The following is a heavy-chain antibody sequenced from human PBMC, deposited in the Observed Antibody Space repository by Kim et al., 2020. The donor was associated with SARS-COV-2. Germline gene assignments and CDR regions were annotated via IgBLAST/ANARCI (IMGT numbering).Heavy chain of an antibody. Sequence: SETLSLTCTVSGGSISSAGYYWSWIRQLPGKGLEWIGYIAYTGSAYYNPSLKSRVTLSLDTSENQFSLKLSSVTAADTAAYYCAQSGGSVSFAFAILGQG. CDR3: AQSGGSVSFAFAI. D-gene: IGHD3-10*01. J-gene: IGHJ3*02. CDR2: IAYTGSA. CDR1: GGSISSAGYY. V-gene: IGHV4-31*03.